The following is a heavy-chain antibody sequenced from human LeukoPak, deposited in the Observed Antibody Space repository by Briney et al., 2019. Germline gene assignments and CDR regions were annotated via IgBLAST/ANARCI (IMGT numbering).Heavy chain of an antibody. CDR2: IKQDGSEK. Sequence: GGSLRLSCAASGFTFSSYWMSWVRQAPGKGLEWVANIKQDGSEKYYVDSVKGRLTISRDNAKNSLYLQMNSLRAEDTAVCYCAREGYYGSGVSDYWGQGTLVTVSS. J-gene: IGHJ4*02. CDR1: GFTFSSYW. CDR3: AREGYYGSGVSDY. D-gene: IGHD3-10*01. V-gene: IGHV3-7*01.